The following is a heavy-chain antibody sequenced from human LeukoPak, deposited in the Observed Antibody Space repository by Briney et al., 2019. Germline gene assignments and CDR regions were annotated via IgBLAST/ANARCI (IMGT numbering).Heavy chain of an antibody. CDR1: GYTFTSYD. D-gene: IGHD6-13*01. Sequence: GASVKVSCKASGYTFTSYDINWVRQATGQGLEWMGWMNPNSGNTGYAQKFQGRVTMTRNTSISTAYMELSRLRSDDTAVYYCALTHPGIAAAGTGNWFDPWGQGTLVTVSS. V-gene: IGHV1-8*01. CDR3: ALTHPGIAAAGTGNWFDP. J-gene: IGHJ5*02. CDR2: MNPNSGNT.